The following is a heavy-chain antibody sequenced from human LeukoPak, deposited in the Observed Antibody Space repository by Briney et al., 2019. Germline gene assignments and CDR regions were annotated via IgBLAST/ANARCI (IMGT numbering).Heavy chain of an antibody. J-gene: IGHJ4*02. Sequence: ASVKVSCKASGYTFTGYYMHWVRQAPGQGLEWMGWINPNSGGTNYAQKFQGRVTMTRDTSISTAYMELSRLRSDDTAVYYCARATLRGYSYGFDYWGQGTLVTVSS. D-gene: IGHD5-18*01. CDR2: INPNSGGT. CDR1: GYTFTGYY. CDR3: ARATLRGYSYGFDY. V-gene: IGHV1-2*02.